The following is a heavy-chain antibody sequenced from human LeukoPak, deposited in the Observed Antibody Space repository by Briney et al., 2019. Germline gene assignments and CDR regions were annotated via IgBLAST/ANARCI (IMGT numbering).Heavy chain of an antibody. CDR2: INPSGGST. Sequence: GAAVKLCCNASGYTFTSNYMHRVRQAQGQGHELKGIINPSGGSTSYAQKLQGRVTMTRDMSTSTVYMELSSLRSEDTAVYYCARIWTGGYWGQGTLVTVSS. J-gene: IGHJ4*02. CDR1: GYTFTSNY. V-gene: IGHV1-46*01. D-gene: IGHD3/OR15-3a*01. CDR3: ARIWTGGY.